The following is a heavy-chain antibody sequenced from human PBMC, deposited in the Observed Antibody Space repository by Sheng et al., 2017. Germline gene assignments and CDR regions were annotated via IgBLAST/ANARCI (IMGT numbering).Heavy chain of an antibody. D-gene: IGHD1-1*01. Sequence: QVQLVESGGGVVQPGRSLRLSCAASGFTFSSYGMHWVRQAPGKGLEWVAVISYDGSNKYYADSVKGRFTISRDNSKNTLYLQMNSLRAEDTAVYYCAKGSTPGLDWYFDLWGRGTLVTVSS. CDR3: AKGSTPGLDWYFDL. J-gene: IGHJ2*01. V-gene: IGHV3-30*18. CDR2: ISYDGSNK. CDR1: GFTFSSYG.